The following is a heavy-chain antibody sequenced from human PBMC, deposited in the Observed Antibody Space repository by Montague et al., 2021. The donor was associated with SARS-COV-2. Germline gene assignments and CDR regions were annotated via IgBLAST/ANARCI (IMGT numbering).Heavy chain of an antibody. D-gene: IGHD5-18*01. CDR1: GFTFDDYG. Sequence: SLRLSCAASGFTFDDYGMSWVRQAPGKGLEWVSGINRNGDTTDYGDSVKGRFIISRDNVKNSLHLQMNSLIAEDTALYYCSRGYNYGPFNLWGQGTLVTVTS. J-gene: IGHJ4*02. CDR2: INRNGDTT. V-gene: IGHV3-20*04. CDR3: SRGYNYGPFNL.